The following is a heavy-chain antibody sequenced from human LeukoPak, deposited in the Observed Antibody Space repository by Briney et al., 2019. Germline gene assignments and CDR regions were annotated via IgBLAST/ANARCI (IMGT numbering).Heavy chain of an antibody. CDR2: MNPNSGNT. Sequence: ASVKVSCKASGYTFTSYDINWVRQATGQGLEWMGWMNPNSGNTGYAQKFQGRVTMTRNTSISTAYMELSSLRSEDTAVYYCARGLGSSWYEPSDYWGQGTLVTVSS. CDR1: GYTFTSYD. D-gene: IGHD6-13*01. CDR3: ARGLGSSWYEPSDY. V-gene: IGHV1-8*01. J-gene: IGHJ4*02.